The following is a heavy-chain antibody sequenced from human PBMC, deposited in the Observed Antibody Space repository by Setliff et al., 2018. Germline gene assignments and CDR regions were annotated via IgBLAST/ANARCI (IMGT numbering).Heavy chain of an antibody. D-gene: IGHD3-10*01. CDR2: MYYSGST. J-gene: IGHJ1*01. V-gene: IGHV4-39*07. CDR1: GVSFSDYY. CDR3: ARVDFTMLQGVLGQ. Sequence: SETLSLTCTVYGVSFSDYYWGWVRQSPGKGLEWIGSMYYSGSTYYNPSLSGRVTISKDTSKNQFSLRLTSVTAADTAVYYCARVDFTMLQGVLGQWGQGTLVTVSS.